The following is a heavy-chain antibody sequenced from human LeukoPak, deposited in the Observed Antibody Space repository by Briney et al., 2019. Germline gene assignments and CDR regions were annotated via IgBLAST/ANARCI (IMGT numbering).Heavy chain of an antibody. D-gene: IGHD5-12*01. V-gene: IGHV1-2*06. J-gene: IGHJ6*03. Sequence: ASVKVSCKASGYTFTGYYMHWVRQAPGQGLEWMGRISPNSGGTNYAQKFQGRVTMTRDTSISTAYMELSRLRSDDTAVYYCASDVDIVATNGGTDYYYMDVWGKGTTVTVSS. CDR1: GYTFTGYY. CDR3: ASDVDIVATNGGTDYYYMDV. CDR2: ISPNSGGT.